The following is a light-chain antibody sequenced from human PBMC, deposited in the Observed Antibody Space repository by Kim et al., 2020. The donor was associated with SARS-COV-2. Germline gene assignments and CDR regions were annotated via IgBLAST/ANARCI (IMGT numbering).Light chain of an antibody. CDR1: QSVSSSY. V-gene: IGKV3-20*01. CDR3: QQYGNSLLT. J-gene: IGKJ1*01. Sequence: EIVLTQSPGSLSLSPGEGATLSCRASQSVSSSYLAWYQQKPGQAPRLLIYGASSRASDIPDRFSGSGSGTDFTLAISRLEPEDSAVYYCQQYGNSLLTFCQGTK. CDR2: GAS.